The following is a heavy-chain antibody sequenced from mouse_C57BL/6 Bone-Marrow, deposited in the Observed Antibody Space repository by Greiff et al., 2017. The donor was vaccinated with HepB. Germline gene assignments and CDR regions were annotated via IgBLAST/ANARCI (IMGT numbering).Heavy chain of an antibody. D-gene: IGHD1-1*01. CDR3: GTHYYGSSWFAY. Sequence: VHLVESGAELASPGASVTLSCKASGYTFTDHIMNWVKKRPGQGLEWIGRIYPVSGETNYNQKFMGKATFSVDRSSSTVYMVLNSLTSEDPAVYYCGTHYYGSSWFAYWGQGTLVTVSA. V-gene: IGHV1-11*01. CDR2: IYPVSGET. J-gene: IGHJ3*01. CDR1: GYTFTDHI.